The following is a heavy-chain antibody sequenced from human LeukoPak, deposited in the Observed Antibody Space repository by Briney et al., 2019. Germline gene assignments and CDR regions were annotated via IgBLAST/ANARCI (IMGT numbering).Heavy chain of an antibody. D-gene: IGHD3-22*01. CDR2: IIPIFGTA. CDR1: GGTFSSYA. CDR3: ARGGYYYDSSGYYPFDY. Sequence: ASVKVSCKASGGTFSSYAISWVRQAPGQGLEWMGGIIPIFGTANYAQKFQGRVTITADESTSTAYMELSSLRSEDTAVDYCARGGYYYDSSGYYPFDYWGQGTLVTVSS. V-gene: IGHV1-69*01. J-gene: IGHJ4*02.